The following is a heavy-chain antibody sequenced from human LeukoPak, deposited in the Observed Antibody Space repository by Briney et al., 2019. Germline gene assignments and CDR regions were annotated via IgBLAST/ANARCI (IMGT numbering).Heavy chain of an antibody. CDR2: ISGSGGST. V-gene: IGHV3-23*01. D-gene: IGHD6-13*01. Sequence: GGSLRLSCAAPGFTFSDYYMSWIRQAPGKGLEWVSAISGSGGSTYYADSVKGRFTISRDNSKNTLYLQMNSLRAEDTAVYYCAKGGRQLAVDYWGQGTLVTVSS. CDR1: GFTFSDYY. J-gene: IGHJ4*02. CDR3: AKGGRQLAVDY.